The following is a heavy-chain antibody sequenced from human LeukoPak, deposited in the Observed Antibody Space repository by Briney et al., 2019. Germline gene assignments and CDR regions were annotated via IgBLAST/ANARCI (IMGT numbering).Heavy chain of an antibody. CDR2: LSGSGGST. CDR1: GFTFSSYA. D-gene: IGHD3-22*01. Sequence: GGSLRLSCAASGFTFSSYAMSWVRQAPGKGLEWVSALSGSGGSTYYADSVKGRFTISRDNSKNTLYLQMNSLRAEDTAVYYCAKDLGPWYYYDSSGYYSDAFDIWGQGTMVTVSS. V-gene: IGHV3-23*01. J-gene: IGHJ3*02. CDR3: AKDLGPWYYYDSSGYYSDAFDI.